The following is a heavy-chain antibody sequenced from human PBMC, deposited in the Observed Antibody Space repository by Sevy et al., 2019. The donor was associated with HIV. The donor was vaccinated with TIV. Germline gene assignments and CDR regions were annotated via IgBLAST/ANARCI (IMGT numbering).Heavy chain of an antibody. CDR3: TRAQCQHLVRPHCDY. J-gene: IGHJ4*02. CDR1: GFTFGDYA. Sequence: GGSLRLSCTGSGFTFGDYAVSWVRQAPGKGLEWVGFIRSKAYGGTTDYAASVKGRFTISRDDSKSIADLQMNSLKTEDTAVYYCTRAQCQHLVRPHCDYWGQGTLVTVSS. D-gene: IGHD6-13*01. CDR2: IRSKAYGGTT. V-gene: IGHV3-49*04.